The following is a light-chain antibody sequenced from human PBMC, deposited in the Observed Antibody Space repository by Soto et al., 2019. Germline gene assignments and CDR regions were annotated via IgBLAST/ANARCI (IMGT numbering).Light chain of an antibody. CDR2: GAS. V-gene: IGKV3-20*01. J-gene: IGKJ1*01. CDR3: QQYGSSPGT. CDR1: QSVSSSY. Sequence: EIVLTQSPGTLSLSPGERATLSCRASQSVSSSYLAWYQQKPGQAPRLLIYGASSRATGIPDRFSGSGSGTDFTLTISRLEPEDFAVYYCQQYGSSPGTFGQRTKVDI.